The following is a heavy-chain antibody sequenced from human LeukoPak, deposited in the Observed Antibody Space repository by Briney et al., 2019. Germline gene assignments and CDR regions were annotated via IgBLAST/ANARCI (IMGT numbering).Heavy chain of an antibody. CDR3: ARVPTVTFFDY. V-gene: IGHV4-39*01. J-gene: IGHJ4*02. CDR2: IYYSGST. Sequence: SETLSLTCSVSGVSISSSSYYWGWIRQPPGKGLEWIGTIYYSGSTYYNPSLKSRVTISVDTSKNRFSLKLSSVTAADTAVYYCARVPTVTFFDYWGQGTLVTVSS. CDR1: GVSISSSSYY. D-gene: IGHD4-17*01.